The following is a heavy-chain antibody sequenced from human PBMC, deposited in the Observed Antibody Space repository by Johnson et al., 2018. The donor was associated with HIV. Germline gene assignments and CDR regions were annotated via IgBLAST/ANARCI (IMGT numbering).Heavy chain of an antibody. CDR1: GLTFSNSW. J-gene: IGHJ3*02. CDR2: IKCDGSEK. D-gene: IGHD3-16*01. CDR3: AKRAQLGTAWYVNAFDI. V-gene: IGHV3-52*01. Sequence: VQLVESGGGLVQPGGSLRFSCAASGLTFSNSWMHWVCQAPEKGLEWVADIKCDGSEKYYADSVKGRFTISRDNSKNTLYLQMNSLRAEDTAVYYCAKRAQLGTAWYVNAFDIWGQGTMVTVSS.